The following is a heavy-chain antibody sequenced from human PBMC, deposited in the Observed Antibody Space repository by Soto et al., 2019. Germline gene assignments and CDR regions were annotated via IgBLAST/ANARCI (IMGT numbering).Heavy chain of an antibody. V-gene: IGHV4-59*01. CDR3: ARGRTYYDFWSGYYSGYYYGMDV. D-gene: IGHD3-3*01. CDR1: GGSISSYY. Sequence: SETLSLTCSVSGGSISSYYCTWIRQPRGRGLEWIGYIYYSGSTNYNPSLKSRVTISVDTSKNQFSLKLSSVTAADTAVYYCARGRTYYDFWSGYYSGYYYGMDVWGQGTTVTVSS. CDR2: IYYSGST. J-gene: IGHJ6*02.